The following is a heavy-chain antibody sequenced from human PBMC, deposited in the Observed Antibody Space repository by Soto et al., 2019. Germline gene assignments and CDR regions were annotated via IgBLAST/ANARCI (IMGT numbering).Heavy chain of an antibody. CDR3: AKARPGYCSGGSCYVGAFDI. J-gene: IGHJ3*02. Sequence: EVQLLESGGGLVQPGGSLRLSCAASGFTFSSYAMSWVRQAPGKGLEWVSAISGSGGSTYYADSVKGRFTISRDNSKNTLYLQMNSLRAEDTAVYYCAKARPGYCSGGSCYVGAFDIWGQGTMVTVSS. D-gene: IGHD2-15*01. V-gene: IGHV3-23*01. CDR1: GFTFSSYA. CDR2: ISGSGGST.